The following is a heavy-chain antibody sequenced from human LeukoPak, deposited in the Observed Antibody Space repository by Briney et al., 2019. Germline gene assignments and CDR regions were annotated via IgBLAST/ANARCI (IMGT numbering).Heavy chain of an antibody. CDR3: ARATYDSSAVDAFDV. J-gene: IGHJ3*01. V-gene: IGHV3-11*01. D-gene: IGHD3-22*01. Sequence: SLRLSCAASGFTFKDYFMSKISQAPGKGLQWVAYPKTARHTRYYADSMKGRFTISRDNAKNSLYLQMNTLRAEDTAVYYCARATYDSSAVDAFDVWGQGTMVTVSP. CDR1: GFTFKDYF. CDR2: PKTARHTR.